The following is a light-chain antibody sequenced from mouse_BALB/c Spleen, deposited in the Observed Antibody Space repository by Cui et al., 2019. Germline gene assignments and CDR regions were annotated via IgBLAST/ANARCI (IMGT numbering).Light chain of an antibody. CDR2: DTS. CDR3: QQWCSYRALT. CDR1: SSLSY. Sequence: HIALTPFPAILSASPGEKVTMTFSASSSLSYMYWYQQKPGASSSLRIYDTSNLASGVPVRFSGSGSWTSYSLTISRMEAEDAATYYCQQWCSYRALTFGAGTKLELK. V-gene: IGKV4-55*01. J-gene: IGKJ5*01.